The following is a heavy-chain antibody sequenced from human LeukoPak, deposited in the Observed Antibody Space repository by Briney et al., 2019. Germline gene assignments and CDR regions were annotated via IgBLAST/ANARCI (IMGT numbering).Heavy chain of an antibody. V-gene: IGHV3-23*01. CDR1: GFTLSTYA. CDR3: AQGGPRPGSYYSLAY. CDR2: IGGSGGST. J-gene: IGHJ4*02. D-gene: IGHD3-10*01. Sequence: PGGSLRLSCAASGFTLSTYAMTGVRQAPGGGVEGVSAIGGSGGSTYFADSVKGRFTISRDNSKNTLYLQMNSLTAADTAVYYCAQGGPRPGSYYSLAYWGQGTLVTVSS.